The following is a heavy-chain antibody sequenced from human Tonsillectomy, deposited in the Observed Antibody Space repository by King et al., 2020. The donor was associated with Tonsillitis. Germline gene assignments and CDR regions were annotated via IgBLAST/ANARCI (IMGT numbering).Heavy chain of an antibody. D-gene: IGHD1-1*01. V-gene: IGHV3-48*03. CDR1: GFTFSSYE. J-gene: IGHJ3*02. Sequence: QLVQSGGGLVQPGGSLRLSCAASGFTFSSYEMNWVRQAPGKGLEWGSYISSSGSTIYYADSVKGRFTISRDNAKNSLYLQMNSLRAEDTAVYYCARIMVRHDAFDIWGQGTMVTVSS. CDR3: ARIMVRHDAFDI. CDR2: ISSSGSTI.